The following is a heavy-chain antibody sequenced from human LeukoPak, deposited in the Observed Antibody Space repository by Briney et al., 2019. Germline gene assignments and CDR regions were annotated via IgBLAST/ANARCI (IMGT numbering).Heavy chain of an antibody. CDR1: GDSVSSNSVA. V-gene: IGHV6-1*01. CDR2: ASYKSEWYF. CDR3: ARWDHGSGRFQN. Sequence: SQTLSLTCAISGDSVSSNSVAWNWVRQSPSRGLEWLGRASYKSEWYFNYAVSVRSRITINADISENQFSLRLNSVTPEDTAVYYCARWDHGSGRFQNWGQGTLVTVSS. J-gene: IGHJ1*01. D-gene: IGHD2-15*01.